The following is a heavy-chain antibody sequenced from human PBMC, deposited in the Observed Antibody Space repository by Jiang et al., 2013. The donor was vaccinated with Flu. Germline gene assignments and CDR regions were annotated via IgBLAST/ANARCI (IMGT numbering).Heavy chain of an antibody. CDR1: GFTFSSYS. CDR3: ASFYMGSGQATGEGRYYYYGMDV. CDR2: ISSSSSYI. D-gene: IGHD3-10*01. V-gene: IGHV3-21*01. Sequence: QLLESGGGLVKPGGSLRLSCAASGFTFSSYSMNWVRQAPGKGLEWVSSISSSSSYIYYADSVKGRFTISRDNAKNSLYLQMNSLRAEDTAVYYCASFYMGSGQATGEGRYYYYGMDVWGQGTTVTVSS. J-gene: IGHJ6*02.